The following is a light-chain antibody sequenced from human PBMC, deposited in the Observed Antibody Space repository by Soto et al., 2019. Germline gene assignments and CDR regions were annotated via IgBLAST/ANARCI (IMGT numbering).Light chain of an antibody. Sequence: EIVMTQSPATLSASPGDRATLSCRASQSVRSNLAWYQQRPGQAPRLLIYDASTRATGIPARISGSGSGTEFTRTISGLQSEDFAVYYCQQSGTFGQGTKVDIK. J-gene: IGKJ1*01. CDR3: QQSGT. V-gene: IGKV3-15*01. CDR1: QSVRSN. CDR2: DAS.